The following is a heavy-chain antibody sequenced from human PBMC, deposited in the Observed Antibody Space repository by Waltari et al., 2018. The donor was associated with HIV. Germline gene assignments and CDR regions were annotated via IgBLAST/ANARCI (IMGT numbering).Heavy chain of an antibody. Sequence: EVQLVESGGGLVQPGGSLKLSCAASGFTFSSYWTSWVRQAPGKGLEWVANIKQDGSEKYYVDSVKGLLTISRDNAKNSLYLQMNSLRAEDTAVYYCARDNWNDGLDIWGQGTMVTVSS. D-gene: IGHD1-1*01. J-gene: IGHJ3*02. V-gene: IGHV3-7*01. CDR3: ARDNWNDGLDI. CDR1: GFTFSSYW. CDR2: IKQDGSEK.